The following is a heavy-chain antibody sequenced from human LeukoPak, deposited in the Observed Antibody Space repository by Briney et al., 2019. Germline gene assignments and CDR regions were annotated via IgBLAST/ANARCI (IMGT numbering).Heavy chain of an antibody. Sequence: ASVKVSCKASGYTFTSYSISWVRQAPGQGLEWMGWISAYNGNTNYAQKLQGRVTMTTDTSTSTAYMELRSLRSDDTAVYYCARGGPDYYDSSGYTPLTYWGQGTLVTVSS. J-gene: IGHJ4*02. D-gene: IGHD3-22*01. CDR3: ARGGPDYYDSSGYTPLTY. V-gene: IGHV1-18*01. CDR1: GYTFTSYS. CDR2: ISAYNGNT.